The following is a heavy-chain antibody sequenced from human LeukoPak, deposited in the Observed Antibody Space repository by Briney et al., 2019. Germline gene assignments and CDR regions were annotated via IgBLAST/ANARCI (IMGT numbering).Heavy chain of an antibody. J-gene: IGHJ4*02. V-gene: IGHV1-2*02. CDR1: GYTFTDYY. D-gene: IGHD1-1*01. CDR2: INPNSGGT. CDR3: VKTPHVNSNSHY. Sequence: ASVKVSCKTSGYTFTDYYFHWVRQAPGQGLEWMGWINPNSGGTNYAQNFQGRVTMTRGTSINTAYMELSRLRAEDTAVYYCVKTPHVNSNSHYWGQGTLVTVSS.